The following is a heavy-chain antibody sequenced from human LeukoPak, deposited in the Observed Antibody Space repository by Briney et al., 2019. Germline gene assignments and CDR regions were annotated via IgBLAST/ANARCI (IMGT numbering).Heavy chain of an antibody. D-gene: IGHD6-19*01. V-gene: IGHV3-21*01. CDR3: TRDERAGYNSGLGY. J-gene: IGHJ4*02. CDR1: GFTFSSYS. CDR2: ISSSSSYI. Sequence: GGSLRLSCAASGFTFSSYSMNWVRQAPGKGLEWVSSISSSSSYIYYADSVKGRFTISRDNAKNSLYLQMNSLRAEDTAVYYCTRDERAGYNSGLGYWGQGTLVTVSS.